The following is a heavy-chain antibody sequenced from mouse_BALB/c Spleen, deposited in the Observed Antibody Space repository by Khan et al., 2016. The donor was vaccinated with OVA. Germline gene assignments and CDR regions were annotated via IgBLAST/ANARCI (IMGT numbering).Heavy chain of an antibody. CDR3: ARAYGYWYFDV. V-gene: IGHV1-80*01. CDR2: IYPGDGAT. CDR1: GYAFSSYL. D-gene: IGHD1-1*01. J-gene: IGHJ1*01. Sequence: VQLQESGAELVRPGSSVKISCKASGYAFSSYLMNWVQQRPGQGLEWIGQIYPGDGATNYTGKFEDKATLTADKSSSTAYMQLSSLTSEDSAVYFCARAYGYWYFDVWGAGTTVTVSS.